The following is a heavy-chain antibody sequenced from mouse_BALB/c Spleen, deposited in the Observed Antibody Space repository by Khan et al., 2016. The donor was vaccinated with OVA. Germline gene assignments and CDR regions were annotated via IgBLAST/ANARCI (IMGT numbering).Heavy chain of an antibody. Sequence: EVQLVESGPGLVKPSQSLSLTCTVTGYSITSDYAWNWIRQFPGNKLEWMGYISYSGSTNYNPALKSRISITRDTSKNQFFLQLNSVTTEDTAIYYCASDGSRYNYSMDYWGQGTSVTVSS. CDR1: GYSITSDYA. CDR3: ASDGSRYNYSMDY. V-gene: IGHV3-2*02. D-gene: IGHD2-3*01. J-gene: IGHJ4*01. CDR2: ISYSGST.